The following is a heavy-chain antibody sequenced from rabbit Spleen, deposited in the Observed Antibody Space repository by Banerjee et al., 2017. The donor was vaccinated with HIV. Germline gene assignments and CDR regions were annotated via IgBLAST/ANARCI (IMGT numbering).Heavy chain of an antibody. V-gene: IGHV1S40*01. CDR3: VNDPYGLRGGGGVL. D-gene: IGHD3-1*01. Sequence: QSLEESGGDLVKPGASLTLTCIASGVSFSGDSYMCWVRQAPGKGLEWIVCIDTGSSGFTYFASWAKGRFTISKTSSTTVTLQMTSLTAADTATYFSVNDPYGLRGGGGVLWGPGTLVTVS. J-gene: IGHJ4*01. CDR1: GVSFSGDSY. CDR2: IDTGSSGFT.